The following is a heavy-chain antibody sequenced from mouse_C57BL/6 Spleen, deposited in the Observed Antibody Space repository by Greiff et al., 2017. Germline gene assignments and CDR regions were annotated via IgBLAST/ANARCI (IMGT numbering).Heavy chain of an antibody. CDR1: GFTFSDYG. CDR2: ISSGCSTI. CDR3: ERGGFDY. J-gene: IGHJ2*01. Sequence: EVKVVESGGGLVKPGGSLKLSCAASGFTFSDYGLHWVRQAPEKGLAWVAYISSGCSTIYSADTVQGRFTISRDHAKNTLFQQMTMRRTEDTAMYYCERGGFDYWGQGTTLTVSS. V-gene: IGHV5-17*01.